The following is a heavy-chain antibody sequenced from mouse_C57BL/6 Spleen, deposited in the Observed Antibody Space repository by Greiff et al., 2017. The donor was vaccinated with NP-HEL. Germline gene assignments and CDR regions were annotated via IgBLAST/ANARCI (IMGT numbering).Heavy chain of an antibody. CDR3: ARGGPTVVDPWCAY. J-gene: IGHJ3*01. CDR1: GYTFTSYW. Sequence: QVQLQQPGAELVKPGASVKLSCKASGYTFTSYWMQWVKQRPGQGLEWIGEIDPSDSYTNYNQKFKGKAPLTVDTSSSPAYMQLSSLTSEDSAVYYGARGGPTVVDPWCAYWGQGTLVTVSA. CDR2: IDPSDSYT. V-gene: IGHV1-50*01. D-gene: IGHD1-1*01.